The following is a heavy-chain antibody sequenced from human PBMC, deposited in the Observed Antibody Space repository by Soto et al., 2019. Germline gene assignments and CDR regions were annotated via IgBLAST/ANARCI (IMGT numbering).Heavy chain of an antibody. V-gene: IGHV1-69*12. D-gene: IGHD4-17*01. CDR2: IIPIFGTA. Sequence: QVQLVQSGAEVKKPGSSVKVSCKASGGTFSSYAISWVRQAPGQGLEWMGGIIPIFGTANYAQKFQGRVTITADESTSTAYMELSSLRSEDTAVYYCATDPMTTVTTNRVCYYGMDVWGQGTTVTVSS. J-gene: IGHJ6*02. CDR3: ATDPMTTVTTNRVCYYGMDV. CDR1: GGTFSSYA.